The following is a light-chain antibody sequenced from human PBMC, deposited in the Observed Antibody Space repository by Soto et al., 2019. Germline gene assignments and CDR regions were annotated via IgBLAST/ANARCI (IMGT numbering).Light chain of an antibody. V-gene: IGLV2-14*03. Sequence: QSALTQPASVSGSPGQSITISCTGTSSDVGAYNYVSWYQHHPDKAPKLIIYDVSSRPSGVSNRFSGSKSGNTASLIISGLQAEDEADYYCSSYTNTNTRVFGGGTKVTVL. CDR1: SSDVGAYNY. J-gene: IGLJ2*01. CDR2: DVS. CDR3: SSYTNTNTRV.